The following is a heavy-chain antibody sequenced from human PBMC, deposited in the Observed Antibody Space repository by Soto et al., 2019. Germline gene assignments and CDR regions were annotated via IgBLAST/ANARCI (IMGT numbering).Heavy chain of an antibody. D-gene: IGHD3-10*01. CDR2: IYYSGST. J-gene: IGHJ3*02. Sequence: QVQLQESGPGLVKPSGTLSLTCTVSVGSISSYYWCWIRQPPGKGLEWIGYIYYSGSTNYNPSLKSRVTISVDTSKNQFSLKLSSLTAADTAVYYCARALPDAFDIWGQGTMVTVSS. V-gene: IGHV4-59*01. CDR3: ARALPDAFDI. CDR1: VGSISSYY.